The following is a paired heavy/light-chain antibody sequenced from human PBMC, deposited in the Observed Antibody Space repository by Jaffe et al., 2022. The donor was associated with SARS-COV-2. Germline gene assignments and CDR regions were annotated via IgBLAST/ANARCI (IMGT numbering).Heavy chain of an antibody. V-gene: IGHV3-30-3*01. D-gene: IGHD5-18*01. Sequence: QVQLVESGGGVVQPGRSLRLSCAASGFIFSNYAIHWVRQAPGKGLDWVAVISFDGSNTYYGDSVKGRFTISRDNSKNTLYVQMNSLRAEDTAVYYCARSLDTAALDIWGQGTMVTVSS. J-gene: IGHJ3*02. CDR1: GFIFSNYA. CDR2: ISFDGSNT. CDR3: ARSLDTAALDI.
Light chain of an antibody. J-gene: IGLJ1*01. Sequence: QSALTQPASVSGSPGQSITISCTGTSSDVGAYNYVSWYQHHPGKAPKLMIYEVSTRPSGVSHRFSGSKSGNTASLTVSGLQAEDEADYYCSSFTSSSPLYVFGTGTKVTVL. CDR1: SSDVGAYNY. CDR2: EVS. CDR3: SSFTSSSPLYV. V-gene: IGLV2-14*01.